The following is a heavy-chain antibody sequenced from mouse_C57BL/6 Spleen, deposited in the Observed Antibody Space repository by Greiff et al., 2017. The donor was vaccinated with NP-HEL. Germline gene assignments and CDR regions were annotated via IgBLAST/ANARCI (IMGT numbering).Heavy chain of an antibody. CDR3: ARSGLPREGGDY. CDR2: INTSNGGT. V-gene: IGHV1-53*01. Sequence: VQLQQPGTDLVKPGASVKLSCKASGYTFTSYWMHWVKQRPGQGLEWIGNINTSNGGTNYNEKFKSKVTLTVDTSSSTAYMQLNSLTSEDTAVYYCARSGLPREGGDYWGQGTTLTVSS. D-gene: IGHD1-1*01. CDR1: GYTFTSYW. J-gene: IGHJ2*01.